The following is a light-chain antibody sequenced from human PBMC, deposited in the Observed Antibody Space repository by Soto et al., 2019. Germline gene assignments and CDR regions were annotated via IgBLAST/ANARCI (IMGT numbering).Light chain of an antibody. CDR1: QVIGSRY. J-gene: IGKJ2*01. Sequence: EIVMTQSLGTLSLSPGERATISCRASQVIGSRYLAWYHQKSGQAPRLLIYGASSRATGIPDRFSGSGSGTDFTLTISRLEPEDFGVYYCQQFGSSITHTFGQGTKLEIK. V-gene: IGKV3-20*01. CDR3: QQFGSSITHT. CDR2: GAS.